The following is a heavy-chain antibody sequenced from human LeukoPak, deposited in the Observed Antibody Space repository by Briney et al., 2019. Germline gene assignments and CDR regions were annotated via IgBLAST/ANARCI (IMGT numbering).Heavy chain of an antibody. CDR3: AKGPNYDFWSGYVGYFDY. CDR2: ISWNSGSI. Sequence: PGRSLRLSCAASGFTFDDYAMHWVRQAPGKGLEWVSGISWNSGSIGYADSVKGRFTISRDNAKNSLYLQMNSLRAEDTALYYCAKGPNYDFWSGYVGYFDYWGQGTLVTVSS. V-gene: IGHV3-9*01. CDR1: GFTFDDYA. J-gene: IGHJ4*02. D-gene: IGHD3-3*01.